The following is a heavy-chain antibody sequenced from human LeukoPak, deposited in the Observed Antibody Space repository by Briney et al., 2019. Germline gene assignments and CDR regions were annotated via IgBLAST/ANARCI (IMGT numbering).Heavy chain of an antibody. V-gene: IGHV1-18*01. CDR1: GYTFTSYG. D-gene: IGHD6-19*01. Sequence: ASVKVPCKASGYTFTSYGISWVRQAPGQGLEWMGWISAYNGNTNYAQKLQGRVTMTTDTSTSTAYMELRSLRSDDTAVYYCARVSPYSSGGFWDYWGQGTLVTVSS. CDR3: ARVSPYSSGGFWDY. J-gene: IGHJ4*02. CDR2: ISAYNGNT.